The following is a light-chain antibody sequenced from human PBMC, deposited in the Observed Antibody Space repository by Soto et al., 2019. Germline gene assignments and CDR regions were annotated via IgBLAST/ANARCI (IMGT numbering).Light chain of an antibody. Sequence: QSALTQPPSPSGSPGQSVPISCTGTSSDVGAYNYVSWYQQHPGKAPKLMIYEVTKRPSGVPDRFSGSKSGNTASLTVSGLQAEDEADYYCSSYADSISVLFGGGTKLTVL. CDR2: EVT. J-gene: IGLJ3*02. V-gene: IGLV2-8*01. CDR3: SSYADSISVL. CDR1: SSDVGAYNY.